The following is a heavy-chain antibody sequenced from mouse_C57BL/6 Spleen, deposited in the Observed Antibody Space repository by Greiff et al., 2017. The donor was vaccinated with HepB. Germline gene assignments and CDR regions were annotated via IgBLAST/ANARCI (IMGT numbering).Heavy chain of an antibody. CDR3: VRQGDTTGPHWYFDV. D-gene: IGHD2-12*01. V-gene: IGHV10-1*01. CDR1: GFSFNTYA. J-gene: IGHJ1*03. CDR2: IRSKSNNYAT. Sequence: EVHLVESGGGLVQPKGSLKLSCAASGFSFNTYAMNWVRQAPGKGLEWVARIRSKSNNYATYYADSVKDRFTISRDDSESMLYLQRNNLKTEDTARYYCVRQGDTTGPHWYFDVWGTGTTVTVSS.